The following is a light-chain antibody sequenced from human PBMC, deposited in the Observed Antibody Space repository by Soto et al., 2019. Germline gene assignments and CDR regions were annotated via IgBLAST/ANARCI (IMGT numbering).Light chain of an antibody. J-gene: IGKJ5*01. CDR3: QQYNYRPPA. CDR1: QSVSGN. Sequence: EIVMTQSPATLSVSPGERAALSCRASQSVSGNLAWYQQTPGQAPMLLIYGASTRATGIPARFSGSGFGTEFPLTISSLKSEDFAVYYCQQYNYRPPAFGQGTRLEIK. V-gene: IGKV3-15*01. CDR2: GAS.